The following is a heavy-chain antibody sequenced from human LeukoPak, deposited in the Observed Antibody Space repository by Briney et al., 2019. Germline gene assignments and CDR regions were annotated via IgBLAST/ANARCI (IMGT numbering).Heavy chain of an antibody. CDR3: ARRGYSSSWATFDY. Sequence: SETLSLTCAVSGYSISRGYDWGWIRQPPGKGLEWIGSIYHSGSTYYNPSLKSRDAISVDTSKNQFSLKLSSVTAADTAVYYCARRGYSSSWATFDYWGQGTLVTVSS. CDR2: IYHSGST. V-gene: IGHV4-38-2*01. D-gene: IGHD6-13*01. CDR1: GYSISRGYD. J-gene: IGHJ4*02.